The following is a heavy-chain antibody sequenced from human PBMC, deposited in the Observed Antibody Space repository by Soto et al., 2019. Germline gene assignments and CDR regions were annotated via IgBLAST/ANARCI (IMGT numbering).Heavy chain of an antibody. V-gene: IGHV1-8*01. CDR2: MDPNSGST. CDR1: GYTLTTYD. D-gene: IGHD3-3*01. J-gene: IGHJ6*02. CDR3: ARERKFDFWRKGLDV. Sequence: SGKVSCEASGYTLTTYDINWVRQAPGQGLEWLGWMDPNSGSTGYAQNFQGRITMTRNISRNTAHMELSSLQSEDTAVYYCARERKFDFWRKGLDVWGQGTTVTASS.